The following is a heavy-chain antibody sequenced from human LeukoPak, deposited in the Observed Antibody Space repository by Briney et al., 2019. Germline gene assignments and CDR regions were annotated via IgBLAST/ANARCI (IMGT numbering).Heavy chain of an antibody. CDR2: IKPDGSDK. Sequence: GGSLRLSCAASGFTFSRYAMSWVRQAPGKGLEWVANIKPDGSDKNYVDSVKGRFTISRDNAKNSLYLQMNSLRAEDTAVYYCSWSLNYWGQGTLVTVSS. CDR3: SWSLNY. D-gene: IGHD1-26*01. V-gene: IGHV3-7*01. J-gene: IGHJ4*02. CDR1: GFTFSRYA.